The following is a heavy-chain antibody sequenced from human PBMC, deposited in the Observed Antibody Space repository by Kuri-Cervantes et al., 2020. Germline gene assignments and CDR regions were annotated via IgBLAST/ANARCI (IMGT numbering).Heavy chain of an antibody. D-gene: IGHD2-8*02. CDR2: ISYDGSNK. CDR1: GFTFSSYG. J-gene: IGHJ4*02. Sequence: LSLTCAASGFTFSSYGMHWVRQAPGKGLEWVAVISYDGSNKYYADSVKGRFTISRDNSKNTLYLQMNSLRAEDTAVYYCARQENRTGGVCYHFDYWGQGTLVTVSS. V-gene: IGHV3-30*03. CDR3: ARQENRTGGVCYHFDY.